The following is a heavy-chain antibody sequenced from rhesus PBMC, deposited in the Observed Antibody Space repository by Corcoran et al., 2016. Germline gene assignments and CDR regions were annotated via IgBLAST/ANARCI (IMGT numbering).Heavy chain of an antibody. CDR1: GGSISSNY. CDR2: ISGSGESN. V-gene: IGHV4-173*01. J-gene: IGHJ3*01. CDR3: AREIGVLVVVAIDF. Sequence: QLQLQESGPGLVKPSETLSLTCAVSGGSISSNYWSWIRQPPGKGLEWIGRISGSGESNDYNPPLKSRGTMSTDTFKNQFSLRLSSVTAAATAVYYCAREIGVLVVVAIDFWGQGLRVTVSS. D-gene: IGHD2-21*01.